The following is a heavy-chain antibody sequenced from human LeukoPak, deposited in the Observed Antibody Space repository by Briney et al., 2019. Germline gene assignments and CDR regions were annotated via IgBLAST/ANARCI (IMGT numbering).Heavy chain of an antibody. V-gene: IGHV3-73*01. CDR1: GFTFSGSA. CDR2: IRSIANNYAT. CDR3: TSYYYDSSDYYAFDY. D-gene: IGHD3-22*01. Sequence: GGSLRLSCAASGFTFSGSAMHWVRQASGKGLEWVGRIRSIANNYATAYAASVKGRFTISGDDSNNTAYLQMNSLKTEDTAVYYCTSYYYDSSDYYAFDYWGQGTLVTVSS. J-gene: IGHJ4*02.